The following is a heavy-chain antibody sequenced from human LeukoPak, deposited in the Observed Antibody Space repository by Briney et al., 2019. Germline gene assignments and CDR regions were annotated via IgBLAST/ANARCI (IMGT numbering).Heavy chain of an antibody. CDR3: ARIGLGLQLWLYDY. Sequence: ASVKVSCKASGYTFNSYGISWVRQAPGQGLEWMGWISAYNGNTNYAQKLQGRVTMTTDTSTSTAYMELRSLRSDDTAVYYCARIGLGLQLWLYDYWGQGTLVTVSS. V-gene: IGHV1-18*01. D-gene: IGHD5-18*01. J-gene: IGHJ4*02. CDR1: GYTFNSYG. CDR2: ISAYNGNT.